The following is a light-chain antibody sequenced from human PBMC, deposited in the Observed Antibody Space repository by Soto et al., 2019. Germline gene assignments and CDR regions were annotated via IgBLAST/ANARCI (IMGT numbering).Light chain of an antibody. Sequence: QSALTQPASVSGSPGQSIAISCTGSSSDIGAYNYVSWYQHHPGKAPKLIIYDVTSRPSGVSSRFSGAKSGNAASLIISGLQPEDEADYFCASYAGSNKYVFGTGTKLTVL. CDR1: SSDIGAYNY. CDR2: DVT. CDR3: ASYAGSNKYV. V-gene: IGLV2-14*01. J-gene: IGLJ1*01.